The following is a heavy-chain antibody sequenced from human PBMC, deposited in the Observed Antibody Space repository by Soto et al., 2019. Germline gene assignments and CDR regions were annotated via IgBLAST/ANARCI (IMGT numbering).Heavy chain of an antibody. CDR3: ARGRRDSSGYYYGIPNSYYYYGMDV. Sequence: SVKVSCKASGGTFSSYAISWVRQAPGQGLEWMGGIIPIFGTANYAQKFQGRVTITADESTSTAYMELSSLRSEDTAVYYCARGRRDSSGYYYGIPNSYYYYGMDVWGQGTTVTVSS. CDR2: IIPIFGTA. V-gene: IGHV1-69*13. D-gene: IGHD3-22*01. CDR1: GGTFSSYA. J-gene: IGHJ6*02.